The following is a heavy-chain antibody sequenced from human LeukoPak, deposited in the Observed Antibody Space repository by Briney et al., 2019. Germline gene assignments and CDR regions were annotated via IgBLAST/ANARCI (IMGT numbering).Heavy chain of an antibody. J-gene: IGHJ5*01. CDR3: VRLWGFDS. CDR1: GGSFNMSVYY. CDR2: IYYSGST. D-gene: IGHD7-27*01. V-gene: IGHV4-39*01. Sequence: SETLSLTCTVSGGSFNMSVYYWGWIRQPPGKGLEWIGNIYYSGSTYYNPSLKSRVTISVDTSKNQFSLKLSSVTAADTAVYYCVRLWGFDSWGQGTLVTVSS.